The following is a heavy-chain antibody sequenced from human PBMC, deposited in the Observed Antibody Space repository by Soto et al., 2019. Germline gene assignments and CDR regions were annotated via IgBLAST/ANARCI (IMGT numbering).Heavy chain of an antibody. J-gene: IGHJ6*02. D-gene: IGHD4-17*01. CDR1: GFTFSSYA. Sequence: EVQLLESGGGLVQPGGSLRLSCAASGFTFSSYAMSWVRQAPGQGLEWVSAISGSGGSTYYADSVKGRFTISRDNSKNTLYLQMNSLRAEDTAVYYCAKDLDYGGNRAYYYYGMDVWGQGTTVTVSS. V-gene: IGHV3-23*01. CDR3: AKDLDYGGNRAYYYYGMDV. CDR2: ISGSGGST.